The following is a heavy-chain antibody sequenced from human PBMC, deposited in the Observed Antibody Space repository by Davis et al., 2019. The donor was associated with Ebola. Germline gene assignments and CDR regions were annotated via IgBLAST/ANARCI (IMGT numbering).Heavy chain of an antibody. CDR2: ISHSGSI. V-gene: IGHV4-61*01. J-gene: IGHJ3*02. D-gene: IGHD3-9*01. CDR1: GGSVSSGTYY. CDR3: ARPKTYNILTGYRAAFDI. Sequence: PSETLSLTCTVSGGSVSSGTYYWSWIRQPPGKGLEWIGYISHSGSINFHPSLKSRVTISGDTSKNQFSLKLSSVTAADTAVYYCARPKTYNILTGYRAAFDIWGQGTMVTVSS.